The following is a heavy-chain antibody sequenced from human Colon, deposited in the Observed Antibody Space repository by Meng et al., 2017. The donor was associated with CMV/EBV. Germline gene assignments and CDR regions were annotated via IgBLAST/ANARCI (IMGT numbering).Heavy chain of an antibody. CDR3: ARGELVGATAGIDFFDF. CDR2: IPYDGSNR. CDR1: GFTVTNNY. V-gene: IGHV3-30*03. D-gene: IGHD1-26*01. J-gene: IGHJ3*01. Sequence: GESLKISCAASGFTVTNNYMTWVRQAPGEGLEWVAVIPYDGSNRDYADSVKGRFTISRDNSKNTLYLQMNTLRVDDTAVYYCARGELVGATAGIDFFDFWGQGTMVTVSS.